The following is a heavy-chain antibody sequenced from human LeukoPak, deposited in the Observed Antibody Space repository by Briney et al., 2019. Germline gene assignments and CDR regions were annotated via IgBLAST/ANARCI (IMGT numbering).Heavy chain of an antibody. CDR2: ISPSSHYI. V-gene: IGHV3-21*01. CDR3: ARGRGCSSMSCYPDF. J-gene: IGHJ4*02. Sequence: PGGPLRLSCTASGFSFSGYTINWVRQAPGRGLEWVSSISPSSHYIYYADSVKGRFTISRDNAKNSLYLQMHSLRAEDTAVYYCARGRGCSSMSCYPDFWGQGSLVTVSS. CDR1: GFSFSGYT. D-gene: IGHD2-2*01.